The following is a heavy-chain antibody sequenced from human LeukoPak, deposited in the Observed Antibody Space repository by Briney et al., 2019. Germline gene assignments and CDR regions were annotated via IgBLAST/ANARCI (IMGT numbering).Heavy chain of an antibody. D-gene: IGHD2-15*01. CDR1: GFTFSSYV. CDR3: AKYCGDSSCYSGFDF. CDR2: ISGSGGNT. V-gene: IGHV3-23*01. J-gene: IGHJ4*02. Sequence: GGSLRLSCAASGFTFSSYVMSWVRQAPGKGLEWVSAISGSGGNTYYADSMKGRLTISRGNSKNTLYLQMNSLRDADTAVYYCAKYCGDSSCYSGFDFWGQGTLVTVSS.